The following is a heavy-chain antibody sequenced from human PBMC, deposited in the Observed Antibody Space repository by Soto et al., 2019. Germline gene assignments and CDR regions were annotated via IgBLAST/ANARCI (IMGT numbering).Heavy chain of an antibody. CDR2: IGTAGDT. CDR3: AREKSGIATAGLFMDSAFDI. V-gene: IGHV3-13*01. Sequence: GRSMIPARASSAFTFGSYDIHWVRPHTGKGLVWVSAIGTAGDTYYPGSVKGRFTISRENAKNSLYLQMNSLRAGDTAVYYCAREKSGIATAGLFMDSAFDIWGQGTMVTV. J-gene: IGHJ3*02. CDR1: AFTFGSYD. D-gene: IGHD6-13*01.